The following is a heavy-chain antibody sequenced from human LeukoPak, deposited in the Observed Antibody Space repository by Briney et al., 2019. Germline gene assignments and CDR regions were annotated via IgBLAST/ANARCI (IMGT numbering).Heavy chain of an antibody. Sequence: SQTLSLTCAISGDSVSSNSAAWNWIRQSPSRGLEWLGRTYYRSKWYNDYAVSVKSRITINPDTSKNQFPLQLNSVTPEDTAVYYCARARVNYDFWSGYPTFDYWGQGTLVTVSS. CDR3: ARARVNYDFWSGYPTFDY. J-gene: IGHJ4*02. V-gene: IGHV6-1*01. D-gene: IGHD3-3*01. CDR1: GDSVSSNSAA. CDR2: TYYRSKWYN.